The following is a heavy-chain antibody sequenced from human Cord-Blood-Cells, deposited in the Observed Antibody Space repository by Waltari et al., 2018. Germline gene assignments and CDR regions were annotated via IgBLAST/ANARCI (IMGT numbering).Heavy chain of an antibody. CDR3: ASGVRDDAFDI. J-gene: IGHJ3*02. D-gene: IGHD3-16*01. CDR1: GYTFTGYY. V-gene: IGHV1-2*02. Sequence: QVQLVQSGAEVKKPGASVKVSCKASGYTFTGYYMHWVRQAPGQGLEWSGWNDPNSGGTNYAQKVQGRVTMTRDTSISTAYMGLSRLRSDDTAVYYCASGVRDDAFDIWGQGTMVTVSS. CDR2: NDPNSGGT.